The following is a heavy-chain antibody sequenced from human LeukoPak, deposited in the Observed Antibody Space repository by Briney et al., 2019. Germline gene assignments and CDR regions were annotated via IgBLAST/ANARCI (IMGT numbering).Heavy chain of an antibody. J-gene: IGHJ4*02. Sequence: GGSLRLSCTASGFTFSNYGMHWVRQAPGKGLEWVTFIQFDGSSKYYADSVRGRFIISRDDSKNTVYLQMNSLRPEDTAMYYCAEVSVFGVAPLFDYWGQGSLVTVSS. D-gene: IGHD3-3*01. CDR1: GFTFSNYG. CDR3: AEVSVFGVAPLFDY. V-gene: IGHV3-30*02. CDR2: IQFDGSSK.